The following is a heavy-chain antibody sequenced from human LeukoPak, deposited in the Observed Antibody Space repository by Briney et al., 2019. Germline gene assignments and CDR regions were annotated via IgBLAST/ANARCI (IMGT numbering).Heavy chain of an antibody. CDR3: ATPYPREYCSSTTCYFNY. Sequence: GESLRISCKGSGYSFTSYWIGWVRQMPGKGLEWMGIIYPGDSDTRYSPSFQGQVTISADKSISTAYLQWSSLKASDTAMYYCATPYPREYCSSTTCYFNYWGQGTLVTVSS. J-gene: IGHJ4*02. CDR1: GYSFTSYW. CDR2: IYPGDSDT. D-gene: IGHD2-2*01. V-gene: IGHV5-51*01.